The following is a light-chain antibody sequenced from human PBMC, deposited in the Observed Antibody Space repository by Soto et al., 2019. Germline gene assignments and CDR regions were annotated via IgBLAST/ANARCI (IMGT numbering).Light chain of an antibody. CDR2: GAS. CDR3: QQYESSWT. Sequence: EIVLTQSPGTLSLSPGEGATLSCRASQSISSTFLAWYQHKPGQAPRVLIYGASRRAAGIPDRFSGSGSGTDFTLTISRLEPEDFAFYYCQQYESSWTFGQGTKVEVK. J-gene: IGKJ1*01. CDR1: QSISSTF. V-gene: IGKV3-20*01.